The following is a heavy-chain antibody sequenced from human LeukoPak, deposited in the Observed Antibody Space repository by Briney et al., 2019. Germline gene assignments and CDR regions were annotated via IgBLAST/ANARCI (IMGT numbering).Heavy chain of an antibody. V-gene: IGHV3-7*04. CDR2: IKQDGSEK. Sequence: GGSLRLSCTASGFTFSSHWMSWVRQAPGKGLEWVANIKQDGSEKYYVDSVKDRFTISRDNAKNSLCLQMNSLRAEDTAVYYCARSDFGYYRYFDYWGQGTLVTVSS. D-gene: IGHD3-22*01. CDR3: ARSDFGYYRYFDY. CDR1: GFTFSSHW. J-gene: IGHJ4*02.